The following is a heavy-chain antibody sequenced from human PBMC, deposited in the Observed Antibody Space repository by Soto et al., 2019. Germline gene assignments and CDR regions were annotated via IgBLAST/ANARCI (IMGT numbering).Heavy chain of an antibody. CDR2: ISAYNGNT. CDR3: ARDTWSYSSSWTPYYYYYMDV. J-gene: IGHJ6*03. D-gene: IGHD6-13*01. V-gene: IGHV1-18*01. Sequence: ASVKVSCKASGYTFTSYGISWVRQAPGQGLEWMGWISAYNGNTTYAQKLQGRVTMTTDTSTSTAYMELRSLRSDDTAVYYCARDTWSYSSSWTPYYYYYMDVWGKGTTVTVS. CDR1: GYTFTSYG.